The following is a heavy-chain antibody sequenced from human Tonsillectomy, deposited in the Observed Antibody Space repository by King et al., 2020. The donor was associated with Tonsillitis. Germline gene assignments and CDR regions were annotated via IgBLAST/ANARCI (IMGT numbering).Heavy chain of an antibody. CDR1: GGSISSYY. Sequence: VQLQESGPGLVKPSETLSLTCTVSGGSISSYYWSWIRQPPGKGLEWIGYIYYSGSTNYNPSLKSRVTISVDTSKNQFSLKLSSVTAADTAVYYCARHTLGSGYGDYFLDYWGQGTLVTVSS. V-gene: IGHV4-59*08. J-gene: IGHJ4*02. CDR3: ARHTLGSGYGDYFLDY. CDR2: IYYSGST. D-gene: IGHD4-17*01.